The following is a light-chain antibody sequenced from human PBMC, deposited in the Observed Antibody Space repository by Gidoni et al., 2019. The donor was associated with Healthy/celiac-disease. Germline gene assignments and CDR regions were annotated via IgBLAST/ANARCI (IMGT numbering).Light chain of an antibody. V-gene: IGLV3-9*01. CDR2: RDS. J-gene: IGLJ2*01. CDR3: HVWDSSTGV. CDR1: NIGNKN. Sequence: SYELTQPLSVSVALGQTARITCGGNNIGNKNVHWYQQKPGQAPVLLIYRDSNRPSGIPERCSGSNSGNTATLTISRAQAGDEADYYCHVWDSSTGVFGGGSKLTVL.